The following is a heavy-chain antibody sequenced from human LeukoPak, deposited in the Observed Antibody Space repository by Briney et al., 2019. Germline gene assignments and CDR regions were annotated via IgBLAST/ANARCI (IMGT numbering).Heavy chain of an antibody. D-gene: IGHD2-2*01. Sequence: GGSLRLSCAASGFNFNIYAMFWVRQAPGKGLEYVSAISGNGQTTNYANSVKGRFTMSRDNSKSTLYLQMGSLRAEDMAVYYSARGPGYCSRTSCYPDYWGPGTLVIVSS. V-gene: IGHV3-64*01. CDR1: GFNFNIYA. J-gene: IGHJ4*02. CDR2: ISGNGQTT. CDR3: ARGPGYCSRTSCYPDY.